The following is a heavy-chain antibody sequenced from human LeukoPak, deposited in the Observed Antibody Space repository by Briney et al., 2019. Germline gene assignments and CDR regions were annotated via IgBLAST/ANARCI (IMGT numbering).Heavy chain of an antibody. D-gene: IGHD6-19*01. V-gene: IGHV3-23*01. CDR2: FSRSRGST. CDR1: GLAASTDA. Sequence: GLPRPSPAGSGLAASTDALSWVGAALGTLLERFSVFSRSRGSTYYADSVKGRFTISRDNSKNTLYLKMNSLRAEDTAVYYCARDISESYFSYYGMDVWGQGTTVTVSS. J-gene: IGHJ6*02. CDR3: ARDISESYFSYYGMDV.